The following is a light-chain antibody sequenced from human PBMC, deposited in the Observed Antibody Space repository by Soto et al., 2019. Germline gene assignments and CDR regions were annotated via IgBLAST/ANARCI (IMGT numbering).Light chain of an antibody. CDR2: DAS. V-gene: IGKV1-39*01. CDR1: QTISTY. J-gene: IGKJ5*01. CDR3: QQSYSTPSIT. Sequence: DLQMTQSPSTLSGSVGDRVTITCRASQTISTYLNWYQQKPGKAPRLLIYDASSLQSGVPSRFSGSGSGTDFTLTISSLQPEDFATYYCQQSYSTPSITCGQGTRLEIK.